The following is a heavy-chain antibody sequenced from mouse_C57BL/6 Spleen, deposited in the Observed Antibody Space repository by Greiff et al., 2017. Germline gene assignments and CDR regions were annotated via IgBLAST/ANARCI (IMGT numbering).Heavy chain of an antibody. J-gene: IGHJ2*01. CDR2: IDPSDSYT. V-gene: IGHV1-69*01. Sequence: QVQLKQPGAELVMPGASVKLSCKASGYTFTSYWMHWVKQRPGQGLEWIGEIDPSDSYTNYNQKFKGKSTLTVDKSSSTAYMQLSSLTSEDSAVYYCARSGIPDYWGQGTTLTVSS. D-gene: IGHD3-1*01. CDR1: GYTFTSYW. CDR3: ARSGIPDY.